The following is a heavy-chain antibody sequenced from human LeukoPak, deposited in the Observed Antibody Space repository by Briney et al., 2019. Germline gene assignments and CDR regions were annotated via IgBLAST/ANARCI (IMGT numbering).Heavy chain of an antibody. CDR3: ARDKGGDGYSCNDY. CDR2: ISAYNGNT. J-gene: IGHJ4*02. CDR1: GYTFTSYG. V-gene: IGHV1-18*01. Sequence: ASVKVSCKASGYTFTSYGISWVRQAPGQGLEWMGWISAYNGNTNYAQKLQGRVTMTTDTSTSTAYMELRSLRSDDTAVYYCARDKGGDGYSCNDYWGQGTLVTVSS. D-gene: IGHD5-24*01.